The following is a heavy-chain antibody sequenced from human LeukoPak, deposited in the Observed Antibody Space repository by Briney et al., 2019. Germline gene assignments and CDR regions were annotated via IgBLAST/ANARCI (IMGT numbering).Heavy chain of an antibody. Sequence: SETLSLTCTVSGGSISSYYWSWIRQPAGKGLEWIGRIYTSGSTNYNPSLKSRVTMSVDTSKNQFSLKLSCVTAADTAVYYCARDAGDYGDYWAYDYWGQGTLVTVSS. CDR2: IYTSGST. CDR3: ARDAGDYGDYWAYDY. J-gene: IGHJ4*02. V-gene: IGHV4-4*07. D-gene: IGHD4-17*01. CDR1: GGSISSYY.